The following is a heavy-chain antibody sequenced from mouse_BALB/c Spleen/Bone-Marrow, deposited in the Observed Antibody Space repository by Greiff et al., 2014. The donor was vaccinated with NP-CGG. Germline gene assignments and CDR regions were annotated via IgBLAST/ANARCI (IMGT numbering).Heavy chain of an antibody. Sequence: QVQLKHSGPELVKPGASVKISCKASGYAFSSSWMNWVKQRPGQGLEWIGRIYPGDGNTNYNGKFKGKATLTADKSSTTAYMQLSSLTSVDSAVYFCALYDYDGLSWFAYWGQGTLVTVSA. V-gene: IGHV1-82*01. J-gene: IGHJ3*01. D-gene: IGHD2-4*01. CDR1: GYAFSSSW. CDR2: IYPGDGNT. CDR3: ALYDYDGLSWFAY.